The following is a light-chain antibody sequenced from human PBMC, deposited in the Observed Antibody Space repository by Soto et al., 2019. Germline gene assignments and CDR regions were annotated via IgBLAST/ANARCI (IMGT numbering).Light chain of an antibody. V-gene: IGLV3-21*04. Sequence: SYELTQSPSVSLAPGETASIACGGDNIGRKSVHWYQQKPGQAPVVVMYYDRDRPSGIPERFSGSNSGNTATLTISWVEAGDEADYYCQVYDSSSDHFVFGTGTKLTVL. CDR1: NIGRKS. CDR3: QVYDSSSDHFV. J-gene: IGLJ1*01. CDR2: YDR.